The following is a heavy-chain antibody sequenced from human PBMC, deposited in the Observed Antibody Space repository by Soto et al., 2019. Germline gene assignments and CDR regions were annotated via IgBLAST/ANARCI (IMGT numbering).Heavy chain of an antibody. CDR3: AKAWGSGRYYKPSVWYYGMDA. D-gene: IGHD3-10*01. CDR1: GGSISSGGYY. V-gene: IGHV4-31*09. Sequence: PSETLSLTCTVSGGSISSGGYYWSWIRQHPGKGLEWIGYIYHSGSTYYNPSLKSRVTISVDKSKHQFSLKLSSVTAADTAVYYCAKAWGSGRYYKPSVWYYGMDAWGQGTTVTVSS. CDR2: IYHSGST. J-gene: IGHJ6*02.